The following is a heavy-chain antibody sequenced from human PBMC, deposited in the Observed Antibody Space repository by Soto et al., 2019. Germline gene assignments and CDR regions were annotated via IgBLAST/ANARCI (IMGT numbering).Heavy chain of an antibody. D-gene: IGHD7-27*01. V-gene: IGHV3-23*01. CDR2: ISGSGGGT. J-gene: IGHJ6*02. CDR3: AKDELGIKGYYYGMDV. CDR1: GFTFSSYA. Sequence: EVQLLESGGGLVQPGGSLRLSCAASGFTFSSYAMSWVRQAPGKGLEWVSAISGSGGGTYYADSVKGRFTISRDNSKNTLYLQMNSLRAEDTAVYYCAKDELGIKGYYYGMDVWGQGTTVTVSS.